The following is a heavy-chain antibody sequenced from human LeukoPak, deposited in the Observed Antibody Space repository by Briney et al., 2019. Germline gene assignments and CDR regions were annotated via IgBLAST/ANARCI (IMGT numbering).Heavy chain of an antibody. Sequence: GGSLRLSCAASGFTFSSYWMSWVHQAPGKGLEWVANIKQDGSEMHYVDSVKGRFTISRDNAKNSLYLQMNSLRAEDTADYYCARAIAAADNYWGQGTLVTVSS. CDR3: ARAIAAADNY. D-gene: IGHD6-13*01. CDR2: IKQDGSEM. V-gene: IGHV3-7*03. CDR1: GFTFSSYW. J-gene: IGHJ4*02.